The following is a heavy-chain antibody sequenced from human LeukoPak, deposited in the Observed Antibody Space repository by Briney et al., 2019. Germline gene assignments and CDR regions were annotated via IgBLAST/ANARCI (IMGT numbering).Heavy chain of an antibody. V-gene: IGHV3-7*01. J-gene: IGHJ4*02. D-gene: IGHD5-12*01. CDR1: GFTFSSYW. Sequence: PGGSLRLSCAASGFTFSSYWMSWVRQAPGKGLGWVANIKQDGSEKYYVDSVKGRFTISRDNAKNSLYLQMNSLRAEDTAVYYCASEVAAIGPKLGCIDYWGQGTLVTVSS. CDR2: IKQDGSEK. CDR3: ASEVAAIGPKLGCIDY.